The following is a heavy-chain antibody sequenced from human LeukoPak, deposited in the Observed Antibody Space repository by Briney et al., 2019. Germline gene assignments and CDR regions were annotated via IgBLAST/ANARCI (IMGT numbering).Heavy chain of an antibody. CDR3: ARVSYYDFWSAYYYFDY. V-gene: IGHV1-8*03. J-gene: IGHJ4*02. Sequence: ASVKVSCKASGYTFTSYDINWVRQATGQGLEWMGWMNPNSGNTGYAQKFQGRVTITRNTSISTAYMELSSLRSEDTAVYHCARVSYYDFWSAYYYFDYWGQGTLVTVSS. D-gene: IGHD3-3*01. CDR1: GYTFTSYD. CDR2: MNPNSGNT.